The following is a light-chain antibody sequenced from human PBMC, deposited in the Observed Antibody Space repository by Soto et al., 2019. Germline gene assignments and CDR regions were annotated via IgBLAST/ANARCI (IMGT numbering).Light chain of an antibody. CDR2: NND. Sequence: QPVLTQPPSVSGALGQKVTISCTGTDSNLGAGYLVHWYQQFPGKAPKFLIYNNDRRTSGVPDRFSGSKSGTSASLVVTGVQAGDEAVYYCQSYDRGVSAWVFGGGTQLTVL. CDR3: QSYDRGVSAWV. V-gene: IGLV1-40*01. J-gene: IGLJ3*02. CDR1: DSNLGAGYL.